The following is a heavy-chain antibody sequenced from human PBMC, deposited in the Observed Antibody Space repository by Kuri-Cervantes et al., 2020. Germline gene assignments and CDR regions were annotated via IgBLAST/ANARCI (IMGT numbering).Heavy chain of an antibody. Sequence: SGPTLVKPTQTLTLTCTFSGFSLSTRGMSVSWIRQPPGKALEWLARIDWDDDKYYSTSLKSRLTITKDTSKNQVVLTMTNMDPVDTATYYCARQYYDFWSGYYYYGMDVWGQGTTVTVSS. CDR3: ARQYYDFWSGYYYYGMDV. CDR2: IDWDDDK. D-gene: IGHD3-3*01. V-gene: IGHV2-70*11. CDR1: GFSLSTRGMS. J-gene: IGHJ6*02.